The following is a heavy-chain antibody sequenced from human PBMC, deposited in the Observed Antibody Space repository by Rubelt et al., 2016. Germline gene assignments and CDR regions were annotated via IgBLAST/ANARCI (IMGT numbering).Heavy chain of an antibody. Sequence: IGHIYYSTTTSYYPSLKSRVSISIDTSKNQFSLQLSSVTAADSAVYYCATSVFGGPARGMDVWAKGPRSPSS. D-gene: IGHD3-3*01. CDR2: IYYSTTT. CDR3: ATSVFGGPARGMDV. J-gene: IGHJ6*02. V-gene: IGHV4-59*01.